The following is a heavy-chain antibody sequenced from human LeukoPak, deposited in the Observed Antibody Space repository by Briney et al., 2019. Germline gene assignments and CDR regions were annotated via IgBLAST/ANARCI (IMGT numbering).Heavy chain of an antibody. CDR1: GGSISSSSYY. V-gene: IGHV4-39*07. CDR3: ARDLLSGSYALDP. J-gene: IGHJ5*02. Sequence: SETLSLTCTVSGGSISSSSYYWGWIRQPPGKGLEWIGSIYYSGSTYYNPSLKSRVTISVDTSKNQFSLKLSSVTAADTAVYYCARDLLSGSYALDPWGQGTLVTVSS. CDR2: IYYSGST. D-gene: IGHD1-26*01.